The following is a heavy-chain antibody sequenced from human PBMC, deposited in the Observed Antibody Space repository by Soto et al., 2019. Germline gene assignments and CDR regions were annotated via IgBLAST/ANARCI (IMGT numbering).Heavy chain of an antibody. CDR3: ARLSHGADAFDI. J-gene: IGHJ3*02. CDR1: GYTFTSYG. D-gene: IGHD4-17*01. V-gene: IGHV1-18*01. CDR2: ISAYNGNT. Sequence: ASVKVSCKASGYTFTSYGISWVRQAPGQGLEWMGWISAYNGNTNYAQKLQGRVTMTTDTSTSTAYMELRGLRSDDTAVYYCARLSHGADAFDIWGQGTMVTVSS.